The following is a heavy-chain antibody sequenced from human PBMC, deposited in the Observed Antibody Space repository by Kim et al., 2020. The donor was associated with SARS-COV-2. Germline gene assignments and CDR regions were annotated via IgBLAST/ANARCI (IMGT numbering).Heavy chain of an antibody. Sequence: NYTPSLRSRVTISVDTSKNQFSLKLSSVTAADTAVYYCARLRSSSLNFDYWGQGTLVTVSS. CDR3: ARLRSSSLNFDY. V-gene: IGHV4-59*08. J-gene: IGHJ4*02. D-gene: IGHD6-6*01.